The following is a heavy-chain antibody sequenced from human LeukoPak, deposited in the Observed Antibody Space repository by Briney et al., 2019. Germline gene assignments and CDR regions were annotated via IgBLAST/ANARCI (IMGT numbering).Heavy chain of an antibody. CDR1: GTRVSDNY. CDR2: IHSGGST. Sequence: PGGSLRLSCEASGTRVSDNYMYWVRQAPGKGLEWVSLIHSGGSTYYADSVKGRFTISRDNSRNTLYLQMNSLRAEDTAVYYCAKGPRALEHSTHRFDNWGRGTLVTVSS. D-gene: IGHD1/OR15-1a*01. CDR3: AKGPRALEHSTHRFDN. J-gene: IGHJ4*02. V-gene: IGHV3-53*01.